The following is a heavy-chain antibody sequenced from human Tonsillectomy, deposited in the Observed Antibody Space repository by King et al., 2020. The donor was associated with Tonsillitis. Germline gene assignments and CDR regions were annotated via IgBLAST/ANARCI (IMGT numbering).Heavy chain of an antibody. J-gene: IGHJ5*02. Sequence: QLQESGSGLVKPSQTLSLTCAVSGDSISSDAHSWSWIRQPPGKGLEWIGYIYDTGSTYYNPSLKSRITISLDGSKNQFSLELTSVTAADTALYYCARGATWNGGPRRWFHTWRQTIPVTASS. CDR2: IYDTGST. CDR3: ARGATWNGGPRRWFHT. CDR1: GDSISSDAHS. D-gene: IGHD1-1*01. V-gene: IGHV4-30-2*01.